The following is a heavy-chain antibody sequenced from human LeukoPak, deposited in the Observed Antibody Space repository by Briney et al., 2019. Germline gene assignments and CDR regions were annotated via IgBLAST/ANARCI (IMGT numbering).Heavy chain of an antibody. J-gene: IGHJ4*02. CDR3: GIAAAGSYYFDY. V-gene: IGHV1-8*01. D-gene: IGHD6-13*01. CDR2: MNPNSGNT. CDR1: GYTFTSYD. Sequence: ASVKVSCKASGYTFTSYDINWVRQATGQGLEWMGWMNPNSGNTGYAQKFQGRVTMTRNTSISTAYMELSSLRSKDTAVYYCGIAAAGSYYFDYWGQGTLVTVSS.